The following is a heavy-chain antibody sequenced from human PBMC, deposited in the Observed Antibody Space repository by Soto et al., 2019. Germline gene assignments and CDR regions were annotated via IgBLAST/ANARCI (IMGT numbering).Heavy chain of an antibody. V-gene: IGHV3-48*04. CDR2: ISCSGTTI. Sequence: QPGGSLRLSCAVSGFTFSSHSMNWVRQAPGKGLEWISYISCSGTTIHYADSVKGRFTISRDNAKNTLYLQMNSLRAEDTAVYYCARGLIAAAGTGVYYFDYWGQGTLVTVSS. J-gene: IGHJ4*02. D-gene: IGHD6-13*01. CDR3: ARGLIAAAGTGVYYFDY. CDR1: GFTFSSHS.